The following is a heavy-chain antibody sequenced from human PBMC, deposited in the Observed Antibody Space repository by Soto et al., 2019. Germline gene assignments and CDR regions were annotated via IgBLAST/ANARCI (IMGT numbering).Heavy chain of an antibody. J-gene: IGHJ3*02. D-gene: IGHD3-3*02. CDR3: ARELDGRAFDI. CDR1: GFTFSSYA. Sequence: GGSLRLSCAASGFTFSSYAMHWVRQAPGKGLEWVAVISYDGGNKYYADSVKGRFTISRDNSKNTLYLQMNSLRAEDTAVYYCARELDGRAFDIWGQGTMVTVSS. CDR2: ISYDGGNK. V-gene: IGHV3-30-3*01.